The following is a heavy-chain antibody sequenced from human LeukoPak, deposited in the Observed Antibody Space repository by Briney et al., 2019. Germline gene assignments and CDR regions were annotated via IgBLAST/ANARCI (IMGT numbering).Heavy chain of an antibody. J-gene: IGHJ4*02. CDR2: IYHSGST. V-gene: IGHV4-38-2*02. Sequence: SETLSLTCTVSGYSISSGYYWGWIRQPPGKGLEWIGSIYHSGSTYYNPSLKSRVTISVDTSKNQFSLKLSSVTAADTAVYYCARGRTGYSSSWYDYWGQGTLVTVSS. D-gene: IGHD6-13*01. CDR1: GYSISSGYY. CDR3: ARGRTGYSSSWYDY.